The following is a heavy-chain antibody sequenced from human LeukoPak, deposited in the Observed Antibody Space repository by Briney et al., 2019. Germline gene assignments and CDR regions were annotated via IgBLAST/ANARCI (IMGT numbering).Heavy chain of an antibody. Sequence: SETLSLTCTVSGGSISSSSYYWGWIRQPPGKGLEWIGNFYYSGSTYYNPSLKSRVTISVDTSKNQFSLKLNSVTAADTAVYYCARGITSTWGFDPWGQGTLVTVSS. CDR1: GGSISSSSYY. D-gene: IGHD1-20*01. V-gene: IGHV4-39*07. CDR2: FYYSGST. J-gene: IGHJ5*02. CDR3: ARGITSTWGFDP.